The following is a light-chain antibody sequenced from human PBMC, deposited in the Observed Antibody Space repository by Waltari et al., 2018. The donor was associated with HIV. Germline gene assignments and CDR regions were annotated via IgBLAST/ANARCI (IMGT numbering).Light chain of an antibody. J-gene: IGLJ1*01. CDR2: EVT. V-gene: IGLV2-8*01. CDR1: SSDVGGYHY. Sequence: QSALTQPPSASGSPGQSVTISCTGTSSDVGGYHYVSWYQQHPGKAPKLMIYEVTKRPSGVSDRFSGSKSGNTASLTVSGLQAEDEADYYCSSYAGSNNFVFGIGTKVTVL. CDR3: SSYAGSNNFV.